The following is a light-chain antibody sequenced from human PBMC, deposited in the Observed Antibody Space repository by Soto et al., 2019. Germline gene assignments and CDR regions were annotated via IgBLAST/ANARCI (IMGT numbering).Light chain of an antibody. CDR1: QSVSRY. V-gene: IGKV3-15*01. CDR3: QQYNKWPGT. J-gene: IGKJ1*01. CDR2: GTS. Sequence: EIVMTQSPATLSVSPGERATLSCRASQSVSRYLAWYQHKPGQAPRLLIYGTSTRATGIPARFSGSGSGTEFTLPISSLQSEDFAVYFCQQYNKWPGTFGQGTKVEIK.